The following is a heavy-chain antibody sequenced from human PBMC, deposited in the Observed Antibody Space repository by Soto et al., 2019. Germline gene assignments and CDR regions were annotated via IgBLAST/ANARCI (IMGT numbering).Heavy chain of an antibody. Sequence: EVQLLESGGGLVQPGGSLRLSCAASGFTFSSYAMRWVRQAPGKGLEWVSAISGSGDSTYYADSVKGRFTISRDNSKNPLYLHMTSGRGEDTAVYHCARRGSGRYYDYWGQGNLVTVSS. D-gene: IGHD3-16*01. CDR3: ARRGSGRYYDY. V-gene: IGHV3-23*01. CDR2: ISGSGDST. CDR1: GFTFSSYA. J-gene: IGHJ4*02.